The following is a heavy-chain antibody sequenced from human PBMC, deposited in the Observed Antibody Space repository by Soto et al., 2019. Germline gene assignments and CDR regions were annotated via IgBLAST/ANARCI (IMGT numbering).Heavy chain of an antibody. Sequence: LRLSCAASGFTFSSYAMHWVRQAPGKGLEWVAVISYDGSNKYYADSVKGRFTISRDNSKNTLYLQMNSLRAEDTAVYYCARVGCSGGSCYSSLVYWGQGTLVTVSS. CDR1: GFTFSSYA. V-gene: IGHV3-30-3*01. CDR3: ARVGCSGGSCYSSLVY. J-gene: IGHJ4*02. CDR2: ISYDGSNK. D-gene: IGHD2-15*01.